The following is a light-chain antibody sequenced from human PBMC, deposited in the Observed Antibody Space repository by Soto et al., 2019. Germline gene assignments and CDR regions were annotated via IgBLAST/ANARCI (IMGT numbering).Light chain of an antibody. CDR1: RSNIGSNY. CDR2: RNN. CDR3: AAWDDSLRGWRV. J-gene: IGLJ2*01. V-gene: IGLV1-47*01. Sequence: QSVLTQPPSASGTPGQRVTISCSGRRSNIGSNYVYWYQQLPGTAPKLLIYRNNQRPSGVPDRFSGSKSGTSASLAISGLRSADKKGNYYAAWDDSLRGWRVFGGGTKLTV.